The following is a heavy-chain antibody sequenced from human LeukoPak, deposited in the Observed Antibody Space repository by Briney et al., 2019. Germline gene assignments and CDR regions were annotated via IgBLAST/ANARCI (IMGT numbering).Heavy chain of an antibody. V-gene: IGHV2-5*01. J-gene: IGHJ5*02. CDR1: GFSLSTSVVG. D-gene: IGHD6-6*01. CDR3: ARRNEATRRGSWFDP. Sequence: ESGPTLVNPTQTLTLTCTFSGFSLSTSVVGVGWIRQPPGKALEWLALIYWNDDKQYSPSLKSRLTITKDTSKNQVVLTMAIIDPVDTATYYCARRNEATRRGSWFDPWGQGTLVTVSS. CDR2: IYWNDDK.